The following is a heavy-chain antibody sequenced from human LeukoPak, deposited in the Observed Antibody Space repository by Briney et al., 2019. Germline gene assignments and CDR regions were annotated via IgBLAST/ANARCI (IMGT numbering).Heavy chain of an antibody. CDR2: IYHSAST. D-gene: IGHD6-6*01. Sequence: PSETLSLTSAVSGYSINSGYCWGWTRQPPGKGLEWIGSIYHSASTYYNPSLKSRVTISVDTSKNQFSLKLSSVTAADTAVYYCARDLRGQLDRDYFDYWGQGTLVTVSS. J-gene: IGHJ4*02. V-gene: IGHV4-38-2*02. CDR3: ARDLRGQLDRDYFDY. CDR1: GYSINSGYC.